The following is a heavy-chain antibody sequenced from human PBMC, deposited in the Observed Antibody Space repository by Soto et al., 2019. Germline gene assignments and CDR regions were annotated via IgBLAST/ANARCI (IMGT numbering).Heavy chain of an antibody. CDR3: ATTSSSRIPLYFDY. V-gene: IGHV1-24*01. D-gene: IGHD6-13*01. CDR2: FDPEDGET. CDR1: GYTLTELS. J-gene: IGHJ4*02. Sequence: ASVKVSCKVSGYTLTELSMHWVRQAPGKGLEWMGGFDPEDGETIYAQKFQGRVTMTEDTSTDTAYMELSSLRSEDTAVYYCATTSSSRIPLYFDYWGQGTLVTVSS.